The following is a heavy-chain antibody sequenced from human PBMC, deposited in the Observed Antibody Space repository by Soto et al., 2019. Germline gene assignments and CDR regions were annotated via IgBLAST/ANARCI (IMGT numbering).Heavy chain of an antibody. CDR3: ARGAIVVVPAANSDYYYYGMDV. CDR1: GGTFSSYA. Sequence: SVKVSCKASGGTFSSYAISWVRQAPGQGLKWMGGIIPIFGTANYAQKFQGRVTITADESTSTAYMELSSLRSEDTAVYYCARGAIVVVPAANSDYYYYGMDVWGQGTTVTVSS. D-gene: IGHD2-2*01. V-gene: IGHV1-69*13. CDR2: IIPIFGTA. J-gene: IGHJ6*02.